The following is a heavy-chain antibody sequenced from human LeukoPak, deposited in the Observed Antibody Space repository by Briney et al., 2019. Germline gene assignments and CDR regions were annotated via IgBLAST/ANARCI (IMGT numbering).Heavy chain of an antibody. D-gene: IGHD3-22*01. CDR2: ISSSGSTI. CDR3: ARGYYYDSSDWFDP. Sequence: SGGSLRLSCAASGFTFSSYGMHWVRQAPGKGLEWVSYISSSGSTIYYADSVKGRFTISRDNAKNSLYLQMNSLRAEDTAVYYCARGYYYDSSDWFDPWGQGTLVTVSS. J-gene: IGHJ5*02. V-gene: IGHV3-48*04. CDR1: GFTFSSYG.